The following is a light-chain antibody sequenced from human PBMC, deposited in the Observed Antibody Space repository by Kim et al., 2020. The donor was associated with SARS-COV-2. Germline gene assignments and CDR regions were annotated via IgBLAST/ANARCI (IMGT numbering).Light chain of an antibody. Sequence: ALVGNRVTIPCQASRKIGNDLGWYQQNPGRDPKRLIYGASNLQSGVPSRLSGGGSETEFAHTIDSLQPEDFATYFCLQHRTYPITVGQGTRLEI. J-gene: IGKJ5*01. CDR3: LQHRTYPIT. CDR1: RKIGND. CDR2: GAS. V-gene: IGKV1-17*01.